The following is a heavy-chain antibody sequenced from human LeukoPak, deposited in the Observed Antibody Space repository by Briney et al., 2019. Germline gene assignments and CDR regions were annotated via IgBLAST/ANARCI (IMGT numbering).Heavy chain of an antibody. V-gene: IGHV1-24*01. D-gene: IGHD3-22*01. CDR1: GYTLTELS. CDR2: FDPEDGET. J-gene: IGHJ4*02. CDR3: ARGGYSYYYDSSGSRFDY. Sequence: ASVKVSCKVSGYTLTELSMHWVRQAPGKGLEWMGGFDPEDGETIYAQKFQGRVTITADESTSTAYMELSSLRSEDTAVYYCARGGYSYYYDSSGSRFDYWGQGTLVTVSS.